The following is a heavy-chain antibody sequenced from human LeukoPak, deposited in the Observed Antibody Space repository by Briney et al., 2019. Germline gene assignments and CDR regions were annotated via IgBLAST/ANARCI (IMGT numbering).Heavy chain of an antibody. Sequence: SSETLSLTCTVSGGSISSGGYYWSWIRQHPGKGLEWIGYIYYSGSTYHNPSLKSRVTISVDTSKNQFSLKLSSVTAADTAVYYCARDTWSSLGSSDYYGMDVWGQGTTVTVSS. J-gene: IGHJ6*02. V-gene: IGHV4-31*03. CDR3: ARDTWSSLGSSDYYGMDV. D-gene: IGHD2-2*01. CDR2: IYYSGST. CDR1: GGSISSGGYY.